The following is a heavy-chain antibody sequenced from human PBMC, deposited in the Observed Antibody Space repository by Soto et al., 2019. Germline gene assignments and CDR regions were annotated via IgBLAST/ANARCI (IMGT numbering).Heavy chain of an antibody. D-gene: IGHD3-3*01. CDR2: IYYSGSA. CDR1: GGSVSSGSYY. J-gene: IGHJ5*02. Sequence: PSETLSLTCTVSGGSVSSGSYYWSWIRQPPGKGLEWIGYIYYSGSANYNPSLKSRVTISVDTSKNQFSLKLSSVTAADTAVYYCASRAYDFWSGYYFRGDWFDPWGQGTLVTVSS. V-gene: IGHV4-61*01. CDR3: ASRAYDFWSGYYFRGDWFDP.